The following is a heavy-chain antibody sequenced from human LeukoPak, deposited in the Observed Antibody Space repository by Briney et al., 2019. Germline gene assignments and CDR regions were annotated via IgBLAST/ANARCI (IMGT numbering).Heavy chain of an antibody. CDR1: GGSFSGYY. J-gene: IGHJ4*02. CDR3: ARGANDSSGYYYLRSDY. Sequence: SETLSLTCAVYGGSFSGYYWSWIRQPPGKGLEWIGEINHSGSTNYNPSLKSRVTISVDTSKNQSSLKLSSVTAADTAVYYCARGANDSSGYYYLRSDYWGQGTLVTVST. D-gene: IGHD3-22*01. CDR2: INHSGST. V-gene: IGHV4-34*01.